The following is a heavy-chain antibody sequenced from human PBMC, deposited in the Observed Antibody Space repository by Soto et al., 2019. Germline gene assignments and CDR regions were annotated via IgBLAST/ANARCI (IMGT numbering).Heavy chain of an antibody. Sequence: EVPLLESGGGLVQPGGSLRLSCVASGFTFGSRAMSWVRQAPGEGLEWVSTITDTGGDSKSADSVRGRFAISRDNSRNTLYLQMSSLRAEDSAVYYCASGSKDSYPGSRIFDFWGRGTLVTVSS. V-gene: IGHV3-23*01. D-gene: IGHD3-10*01. J-gene: IGHJ4*01. CDR1: GFTFGSRA. CDR2: ITDTGGDS. CDR3: ASGSKDSYPGSRIFDF.